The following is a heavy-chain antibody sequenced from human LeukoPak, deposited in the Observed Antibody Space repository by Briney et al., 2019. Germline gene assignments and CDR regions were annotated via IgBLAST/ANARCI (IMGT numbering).Heavy chain of an antibody. CDR3: AKDIRPHSGSQTDY. J-gene: IGHJ4*02. V-gene: IGHV3-23*01. D-gene: IGHD3-10*01. Sequence: PGGSLRLSCAASGFTFSSYAMSWVRQAPGKGLEWVSAISGSGGSTYYADSVKGRFTISRDNSKNTLYLQMNSLRAEDTAVYYCAKDIRPHSGSQTDYWGQGTLVTVSS. CDR2: ISGSGGST. CDR1: GFTFSSYA.